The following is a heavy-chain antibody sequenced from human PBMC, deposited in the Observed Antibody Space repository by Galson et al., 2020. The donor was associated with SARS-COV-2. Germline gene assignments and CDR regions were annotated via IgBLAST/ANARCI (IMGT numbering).Heavy chain of an antibody. Sequence: ASVKVYCKASGYTFTDYYIHWVRQAPGQGLEWLGWLNPKSGGTNYAQKFEGRVTMTRDTSITTAYMELSRLRADDTAVYYCERLRYYDVLTGYIVDVWGQGTMVTVSS. CDR2: LNPKSGGT. CDR3: ERLRYYDVLTGYIVDV. V-gene: IGHV1-2*02. J-gene: IGHJ6*02. CDR1: GYTFTDYY. D-gene: IGHD3-9*01.